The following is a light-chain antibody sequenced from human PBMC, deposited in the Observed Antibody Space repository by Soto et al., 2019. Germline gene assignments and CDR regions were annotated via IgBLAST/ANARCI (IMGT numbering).Light chain of an antibody. V-gene: IGKV1-33*01. CDR3: QQYDNLPLT. J-gene: IGKJ4*01. CDR1: QSVSSN. CDR2: DAS. Sequence: MKQSPATLSVSQGERATLCCRASQSVSSNLAWYQQKPGKAPKLLIYDASNLETGVPSRFSGSGSGTDFTFTISSLQPEDIATYYCQQYDNLPLTFGGGTKVDIK.